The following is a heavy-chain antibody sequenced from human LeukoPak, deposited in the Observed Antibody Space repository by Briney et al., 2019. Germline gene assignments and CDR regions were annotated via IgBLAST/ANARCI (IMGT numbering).Heavy chain of an antibody. D-gene: IGHD6-6*01. CDR3: AKDHDRYSSSSYNY. CDR2: ISYDGSNK. V-gene: IGHV3-30*18. Sequence: GGSLRLSCAASGFTFSSYGMHWVRQAPGKGLEWVAVISYDGSNKYCADSVKGRFTISRDNSKNTLYLQMNSLRAEDTAVYYCAKDHDRYSSSSYNYWGQGTLVTVSS. CDR1: GFTFSSYG. J-gene: IGHJ4*02.